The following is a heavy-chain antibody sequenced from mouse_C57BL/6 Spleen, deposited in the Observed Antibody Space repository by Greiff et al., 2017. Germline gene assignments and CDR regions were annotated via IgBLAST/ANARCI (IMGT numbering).Heavy chain of an antibody. CDR1: GYTFTDYE. Sequence: VQLQQSGAELVRPGASVTLSCKASGYTFTDYEMHWVKQTPVHGLEWIGAIDPETGGTAYNQKFKGKAILTADKSSSTAYMELRSLTSEDSAVYYGTRGGYDAMGYWGQGTSVTVSS. V-gene: IGHV1-15*01. J-gene: IGHJ4*01. CDR3: TRGGYDAMGY. CDR2: IDPETGGT.